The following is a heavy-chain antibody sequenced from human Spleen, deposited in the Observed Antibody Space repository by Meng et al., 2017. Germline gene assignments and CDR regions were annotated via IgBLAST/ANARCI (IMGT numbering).Heavy chain of an antibody. CDR1: GYNFPDYY. CDR3: ARREIVGATVYYFDY. J-gene: IGHJ4*02. D-gene: IGHD1-26*01. CDR2: INPKSGDT. Sequence: ASVKVSCKPSGYNFPDYYIHWVRRAPGQGLEWMGRINPKSGDTHYAQRFQGRVTMTRDTSITTAYMELSRLRSDDTAVYYCARREIVGATVYYFDYWGQGTLVTVSS. V-gene: IGHV1-2*06.